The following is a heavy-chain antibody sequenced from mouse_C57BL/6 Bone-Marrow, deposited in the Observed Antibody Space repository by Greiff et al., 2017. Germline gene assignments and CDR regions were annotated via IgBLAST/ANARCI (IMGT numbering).Heavy chain of an antibody. CDR3: ARHEDTRSGSSLYFDY. CDR2: FYPGSGSI. CDR1: GYTFTEYT. Sequence: VQLQQSGAELVKPGASVKLSCKASGYTFTEYTIPWVKQRSGQGLAWIGRFYPGSGSIKYNEKFKDKATLTVAKSSSTVYIELSRLTSEDSTVNFCARHEDTRSGSSLYFDYGGQGTTLTVSS. J-gene: IGHJ2*01. D-gene: IGHD1-1*01. V-gene: IGHV1-62-2*01.